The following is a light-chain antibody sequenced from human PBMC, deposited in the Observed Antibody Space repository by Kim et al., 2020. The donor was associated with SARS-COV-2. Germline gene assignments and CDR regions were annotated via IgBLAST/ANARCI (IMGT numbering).Light chain of an antibody. Sequence: ASLGDRVTITCRASQSISSWLAWYQQKPGKAPKLLIYKASSLESGVPSRFSGSGSGTAFTLTVSSLQPDDLATYYCQQYNSYPWTFGQGTKVDIK. CDR1: QSISSW. CDR3: QQYNSYPWT. CDR2: KAS. J-gene: IGKJ1*01. V-gene: IGKV1-5*03.